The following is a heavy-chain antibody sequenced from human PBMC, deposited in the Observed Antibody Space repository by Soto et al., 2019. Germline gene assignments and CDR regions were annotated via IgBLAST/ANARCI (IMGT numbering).Heavy chain of an antibody. CDR1: GFGFSTYG. CDR2: VSHDGRNT. D-gene: IGHD6-19*01. J-gene: IGHJ4*02. V-gene: IGHV3-30*18. Sequence: PGGSLRLSCAASGFGFSTYGMHWVRQAPGKGLEWVAVVSHDGRNTHYADSVKGRFTISRDSSKNTVSLEMTSLRAEDTAVYYCAKGGRQWLVTSDFNYWGQGALVTVSS. CDR3: AKGGRQWLVTSDFNY.